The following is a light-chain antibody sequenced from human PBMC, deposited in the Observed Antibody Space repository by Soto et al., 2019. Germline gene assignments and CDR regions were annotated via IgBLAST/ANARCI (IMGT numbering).Light chain of an antibody. J-gene: IGKJ3*01. V-gene: IGKV3-20*01. CDR2: AAT. Sequence: EIVLTQSPGTLSLSPGDRATLSCRASQTVSSIYLAWYQHKAGQAPRLLIYAATTRATGIPDRFSGSGSGTDYTLTINRLEPEDFAVYYCQQYGNSLFTFGPGTRVDIK. CDR3: QQYGNSLFT. CDR1: QTVSSIY.